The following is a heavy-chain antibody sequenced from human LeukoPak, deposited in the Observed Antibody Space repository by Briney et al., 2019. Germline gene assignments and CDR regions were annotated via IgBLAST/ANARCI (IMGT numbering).Heavy chain of an antibody. CDR2: IYYSGGT. CDR3: AREIAGGGYNAFDI. D-gene: IGHD5-12*01. V-gene: IGHV4-39*07. Sequence: SETLSLTGTVSGGSISSSSYYWAWIRQPPGKGLEWIGSIYYSGGTYYNPSLKSRVTLSVDTSKTHFSLKLSSVTAADTAFYYCAREIAGGGYNAFDIWGQGTMVTVSS. J-gene: IGHJ3*02. CDR1: GGSISSSSYY.